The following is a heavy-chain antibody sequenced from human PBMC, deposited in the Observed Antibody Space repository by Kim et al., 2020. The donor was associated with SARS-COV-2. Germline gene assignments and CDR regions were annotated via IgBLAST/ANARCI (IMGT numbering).Heavy chain of an antibody. CDR1: GFTFSSYG. J-gene: IGHJ6*02. CDR2: IWYDGSNK. Sequence: GGSLRLSCAASGFTFSSYGMHWVRQAPGKGLEWVAVIWYDGSNKYYADSVKGRFTISRDNSKNTLYLQMNSLRAEDTAVYYCARGADIVLMVYAMGSEGMDVWGQGTTVTVSS. D-gene: IGHD2-8*01. CDR3: ARGADIVLMVYAMGSEGMDV. V-gene: IGHV3-33*01.